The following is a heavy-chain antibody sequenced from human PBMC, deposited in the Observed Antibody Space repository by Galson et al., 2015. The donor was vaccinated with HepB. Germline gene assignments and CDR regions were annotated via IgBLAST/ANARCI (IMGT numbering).Heavy chain of an antibody. V-gene: IGHV3-23*01. Sequence: SLRLSCAASGFTFSTYAMSWVRQAPGKGLEWVSAISGSIGNTYYADSVRGRFTISRDNSKNTLYLQMDSLRAEDTAAYYCAKSPRGGVPHLTWFDSWGQGTLVTVSS. CDR3: AKSPRGGVPHLTWFDS. J-gene: IGHJ5*01. D-gene: IGHD3-10*01. CDR2: ISGSIGNT. CDR1: GFTFSTYA.